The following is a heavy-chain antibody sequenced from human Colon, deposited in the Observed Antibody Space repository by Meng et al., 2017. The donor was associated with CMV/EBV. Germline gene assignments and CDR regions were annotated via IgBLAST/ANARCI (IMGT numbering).Heavy chain of an antibody. Sequence: GESLKISCGASGFKFNFHTIHWVRQAPGKGLEWVALISYDGTTIYYADSVKGRFSISRDNSESTAYLQMDRLRRDDSGIYYCARENIAVAGTSFDYWGPGARVTVSS. CDR1: GFKFNFHT. D-gene: IGHD6-19*01. V-gene: IGHV3-30-3*01. J-gene: IGHJ4*02. CDR3: ARENIAVAGTSFDY. CDR2: ISYDGTTI.